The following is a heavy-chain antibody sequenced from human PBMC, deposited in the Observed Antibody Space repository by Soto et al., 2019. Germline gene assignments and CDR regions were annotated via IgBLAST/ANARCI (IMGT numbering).Heavy chain of an antibody. CDR1: GGSISSGGYY. Sequence: QVQLQESGPGLVKPSQTLSLTCTVSGGSISSGGYYWSWIRQHPGKGLEWIGYIYYSGSTYYNPSSESRVTISVDTSKNQSSLKLSSVTAADTAVYYCAITVEMATIRWGQGTLVTVSS. CDR3: AITVEMATIR. V-gene: IGHV4-31*03. J-gene: IGHJ4*02. CDR2: IYYSGST. D-gene: IGHD5-12*01.